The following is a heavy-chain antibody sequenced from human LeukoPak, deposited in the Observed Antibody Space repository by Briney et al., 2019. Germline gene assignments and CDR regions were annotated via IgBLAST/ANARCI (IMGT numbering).Heavy chain of an antibody. D-gene: IGHD3-10*01. J-gene: IGHJ6*03. CDR3: ASLYGSGTYYYMDV. Sequence: PSETLSLTCTVSGGSISSGSYYWSWIRQPAGKGLEWIGRIYTSGSTNYNPSLKSRVTISVDKSKNLFSLKLSSATAADTAVYYCASLYGSGTYYYMDVWGKGTTVTVSS. V-gene: IGHV4-61*02. CDR2: IYTSGST. CDR1: GGSISSGSYY.